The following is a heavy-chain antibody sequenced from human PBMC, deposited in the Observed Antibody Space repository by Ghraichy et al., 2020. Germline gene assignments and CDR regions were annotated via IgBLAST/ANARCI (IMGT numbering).Heavy chain of an antibody. D-gene: IGHD3-9*01. J-gene: IGHJ3*02. CDR1: GYTFTGYY. Sequence: ASVKVSCKASGYTFTGYYMHWVRQAPGQGLEWMGRINPNSGGTNYAQKFQGRVTMTRDTSINTAYMELSRLRSDDTAVYYCARSSDWFVAFDIWGQGTMVTVSS. CDR3: ARSSDWFVAFDI. CDR2: INPNSGGT. V-gene: IGHV1-2*06.